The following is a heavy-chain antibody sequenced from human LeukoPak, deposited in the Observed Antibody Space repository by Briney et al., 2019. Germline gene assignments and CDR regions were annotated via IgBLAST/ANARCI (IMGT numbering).Heavy chain of an antibody. CDR2: IIPILGTA. Sequence: GSSVKVSCTASGGTFSSYAIGWVRQAPGQGLEWMGGIIPILGTANYAQKFQGRVTITADESTSTAYMELSSLRSEDTAVYYCATATQLRYFDWYTPYWGQGTLVTVSS. J-gene: IGHJ4*02. V-gene: IGHV1-69*01. D-gene: IGHD3-9*01. CDR3: ATATQLRYFDWYTPY. CDR1: GGTFSSYA.